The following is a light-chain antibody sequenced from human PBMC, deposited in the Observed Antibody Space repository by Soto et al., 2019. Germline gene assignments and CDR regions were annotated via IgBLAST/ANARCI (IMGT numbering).Light chain of an antibody. V-gene: IGKV3-20*01. CDR2: GAS. Sequence: EIVLTQSPGTLSLSPGERATLSCRASQSVSSNYLAWYQQKPGQAPRLLIYGASSRATGVPDRFSGSGSGTDFTLTISKLEPEDFALYYCQQYCSSPPLTFGGGTKVDIK. J-gene: IGKJ4*01. CDR1: QSVSSNY. CDR3: QQYCSSPPLT.